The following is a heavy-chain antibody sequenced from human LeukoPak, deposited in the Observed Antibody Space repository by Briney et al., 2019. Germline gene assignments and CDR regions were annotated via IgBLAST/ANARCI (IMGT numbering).Heavy chain of an antibody. CDR3: VKQGPYSSSWYFDY. CDR2: ISGGGGST. Sequence: GGSLRLSCAASGFTFTSYSMNWVRQAPGKGLEWVSTISGGGGSTYYADSVKGRFIISRDNSKNTLYLQMSSLRAEDTAVYYCVKQGPYSSSWYFDYWGQGTLVTVSS. CDR1: GFTFTSYS. D-gene: IGHD6-13*01. J-gene: IGHJ4*02. V-gene: IGHV3-23*01.